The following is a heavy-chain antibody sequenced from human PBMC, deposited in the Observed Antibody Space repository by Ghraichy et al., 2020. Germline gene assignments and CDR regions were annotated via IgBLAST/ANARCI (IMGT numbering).Heavy chain of an antibody. CDR3: ARDFKNSGYFDY. CDR2: IKNKTNTYTT. J-gene: IGHJ4*02. V-gene: IGHV3-72*01. Sequence: GESLNISCVASGFSFSDHYMDWVRQAPGKGLEWVGRIKNKTNTYTTEYAASVKGRFTISRDDSKRSLYLQMNSLKTEDTVVYYCARDFKNSGYFDYWGQGTLVTVSS. CDR1: GFSFSDHY. D-gene: IGHD4-23*01.